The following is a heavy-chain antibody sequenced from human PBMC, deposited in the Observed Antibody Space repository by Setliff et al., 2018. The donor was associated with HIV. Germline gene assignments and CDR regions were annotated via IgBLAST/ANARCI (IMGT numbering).Heavy chain of an antibody. CDR2: VYASAYI. V-gene: IGHV4-61*02. CDR3: ARDWVTRSNYYGSGSPWYFDF. D-gene: IGHD3-10*01. J-gene: IGHJ2*01. Sequence: SETLSLTCSVSGGSISTNYYYWNWIRQPAGKGLEWIGRVYASAYINYNPSLKSRVTMSVDTSQNQFSLKLRSVNAADTAVYYCARDWVTRSNYYGSGSPWYFDFWGRGILVTVSS. CDR1: GGSISTNYYY.